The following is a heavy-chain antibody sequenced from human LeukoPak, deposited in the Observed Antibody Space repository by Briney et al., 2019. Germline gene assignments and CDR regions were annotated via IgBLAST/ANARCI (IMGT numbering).Heavy chain of an antibody. V-gene: IGHV4-61*02. CDR1: GDSISSGSYY. CDR3: TREEGGTTVDY. D-gene: IGHD1-1*01. Sequence: SETLSLTCTVSGDSISSGSYYWSWIRQPAGKGLEWIGCIYTSGSTNYNPSLKSRVTISVGTSKNQFSLKLSSVTAADTAVYYCTREEGGTTVDYWGQGTLVTVSS. CDR2: IYTSGST. J-gene: IGHJ4*02.